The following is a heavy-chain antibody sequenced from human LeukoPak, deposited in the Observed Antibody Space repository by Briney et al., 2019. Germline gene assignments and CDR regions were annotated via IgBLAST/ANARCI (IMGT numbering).Heavy chain of an antibody. J-gene: IGHJ4*02. Sequence: GGSLRLSCEASAFTFSSFWMSWVRQAPGKGLEWVANMKEDGGEIHYVDSVKGRFTNSRDNAKNSLFLQMNSLRVEDTAVYYCARDRGYSTFDYWGQGTLVTVSS. CDR2: MKEDGGEI. CDR1: AFTFSSFW. D-gene: IGHD4-23*01. CDR3: ARDRGYSTFDY. V-gene: IGHV3-7*01.